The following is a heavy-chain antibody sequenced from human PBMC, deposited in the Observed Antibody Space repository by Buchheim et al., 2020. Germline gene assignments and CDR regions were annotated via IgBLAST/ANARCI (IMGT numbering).Heavy chain of an antibody. J-gene: IGHJ6*02. CDR3: AKDRRYSYGLHGGNYYGMDV. V-gene: IGHV3-23*01. CDR2: ISGSGGST. Sequence: EVQLLESGGGLVQPGGSLRLSCAASGFTFSSYAMSWVRQAPGKGLEWVSAISGSGGSTYYADSVKGRFTISRDNSKNTLYLQMNSLRAEDTAVYYCAKDRRYSYGLHGGNYYGMDVWGQGTT. CDR1: GFTFSSYA. D-gene: IGHD5-18*01.